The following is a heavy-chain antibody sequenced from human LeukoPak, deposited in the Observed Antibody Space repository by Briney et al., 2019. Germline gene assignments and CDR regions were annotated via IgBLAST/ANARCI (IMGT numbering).Heavy chain of an antibody. V-gene: IGHV3-66*01. Sequence: GGSLRLSCAASEFSVGSNYMTWVRQAPGKGLEWVSLIYSGGSTYYADSVKGRFTISRDTSKNALYLHMNSLRVEDTAVYYCAKVGQNYHILTYYFDYWGQGTLVTVSS. J-gene: IGHJ4*02. D-gene: IGHD3-9*01. CDR2: IYSGGST. CDR3: AKVGQNYHILTYYFDY. CDR1: EFSVGSNY.